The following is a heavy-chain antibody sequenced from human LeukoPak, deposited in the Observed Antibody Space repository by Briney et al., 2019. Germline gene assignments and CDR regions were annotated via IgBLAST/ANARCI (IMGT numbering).Heavy chain of an antibody. CDR2: IYSGGST. Sequence: GGSLRLSCAASGFTFSSNYMSWVRQAPGKGLEWVSVIYSGGSTYYSDSVKGRFTISRDNSKNTLYLQMNSLRAEDTAVYYCAREVDDYGDYYYFDYWGQGTLVTVSS. J-gene: IGHJ4*02. CDR3: AREVDDYGDYYYFDY. V-gene: IGHV3-66*01. D-gene: IGHD4-17*01. CDR1: GFTFSSNY.